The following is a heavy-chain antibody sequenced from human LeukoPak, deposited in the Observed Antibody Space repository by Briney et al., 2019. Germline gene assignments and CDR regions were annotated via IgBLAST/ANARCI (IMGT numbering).Heavy chain of an antibody. V-gene: IGHV1-2*06. CDR2: ISPNSGDT. Sequence: GASVKVSCKASGYTFTGYHMHWVRQAPEQGLEWMGRISPNSGDTNYAQKFQGRVAMTRDTSISTAFMELTRLRSDDTAVNYCARDYCSSTSCLFDYWGQGTLVTVSS. CDR1: GYTFTGYH. CDR3: ARDYCSSTSCLFDY. J-gene: IGHJ4*02. D-gene: IGHD2-2*01.